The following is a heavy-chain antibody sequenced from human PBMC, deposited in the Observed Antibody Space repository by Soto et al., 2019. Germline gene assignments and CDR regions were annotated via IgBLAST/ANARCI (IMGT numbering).Heavy chain of an antibody. Sequence: ASVKVSCKASGYTFTRSGISWVRQAPGQGPEWMGWISSYNGDTNYAQTFQGRVTMTTDTSTSTAYMELRSLRSDDTAVYYCAKDRGYGYRFDQWGQGTLVNVPQ. D-gene: IGHD3-16*01. CDR2: ISSYNGDT. CDR3: AKDRGYGYRFDQ. J-gene: IGHJ4*02. CDR1: GYTFTRSG. V-gene: IGHV1-18*01.